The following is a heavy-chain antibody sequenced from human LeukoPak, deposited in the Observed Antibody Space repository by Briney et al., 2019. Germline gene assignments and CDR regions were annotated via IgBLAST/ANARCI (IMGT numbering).Heavy chain of an antibody. CDR3: ATTTTIASWFDP. CDR1: GGSISGYY. CDR2: IYTSGST. V-gene: IGHV4-4*09. J-gene: IGHJ5*02. D-gene: IGHD2-21*01. Sequence: SETLSLTCSVSGGSISGYYWSWVRQPPGKGLEWIGYIYTSGSTNYNPPPKSRVTISVDTSKNQFSLKLSSVTAADTAVYYCATTTTIASWFDPWGQGTLVTVSS.